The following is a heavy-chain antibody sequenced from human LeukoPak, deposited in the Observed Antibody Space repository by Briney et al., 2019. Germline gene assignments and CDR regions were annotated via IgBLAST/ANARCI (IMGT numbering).Heavy chain of an antibody. CDR3: ATEADDAFDI. J-gene: IGHJ3*02. Sequence: GGSLRLSCAASGFTLSSYDMHWIRQAPGKGLEWVAFIRYDGSYEFCADSVKGRFTISRDNSKNTLYPQMNSLRGDDTAVYYCATEADDAFDIWGQGTMVTVSS. D-gene: IGHD6-19*01. CDR2: IRYDGSYE. V-gene: IGHV3-30*02. CDR1: GFTLSSYD.